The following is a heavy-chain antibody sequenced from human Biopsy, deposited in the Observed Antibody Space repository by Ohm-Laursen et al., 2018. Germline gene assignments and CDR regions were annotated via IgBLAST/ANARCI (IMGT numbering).Heavy chain of an antibody. Sequence: SVKVSCKASGYTFTSYEINWVRQATGQGLEWMGWMNPDSGNTGYAQNFQGRVTMTRNTSISTAYMELSSLKSEDTALYFCARADPPLFYYGSGSSNWFDPWGQGTLVTVSS. J-gene: IGHJ5*02. CDR1: GYTFTSYE. CDR2: MNPDSGNT. D-gene: IGHD3-10*01. V-gene: IGHV1-8*01. CDR3: ARADPPLFYYGSGSSNWFDP.